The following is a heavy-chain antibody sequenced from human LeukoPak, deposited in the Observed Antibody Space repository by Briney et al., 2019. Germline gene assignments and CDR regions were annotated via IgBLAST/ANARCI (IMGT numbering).Heavy chain of an antibody. J-gene: IGHJ4*02. CDR1: GYTFTSYG. Sequence: ASVKVSCKASGYTFTSYGISWVRQAPGQGLKWMGWISAYNGNTNYAQTLQGRVTMTTDISTSTAYMELRSLRSDDTAVYYCARVNPLWSGWSFDYWGQGTLVTVSS. D-gene: IGHD3-3*01. CDR2: ISAYNGNT. V-gene: IGHV1-18*01. CDR3: ARVNPLWSGWSFDY.